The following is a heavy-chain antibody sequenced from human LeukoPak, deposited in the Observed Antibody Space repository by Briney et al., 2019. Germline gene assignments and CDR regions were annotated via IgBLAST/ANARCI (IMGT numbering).Heavy chain of an antibody. CDR2: INPNSGGT. CDR3: ARVKSWYLDAFDV. CDR1: GYTFTGYY. Sequence: ASVKASCKASGYTFTGYYMHWVRQAPGQGLEWMGWINPNSGGTNYAQKFQGRVTMTRDTSISTAYMELSRLRSDDTAVYYCARVKSWYLDAFDVWGQGTMVTVSS. V-gene: IGHV1-2*02. J-gene: IGHJ3*01. D-gene: IGHD6-13*01.